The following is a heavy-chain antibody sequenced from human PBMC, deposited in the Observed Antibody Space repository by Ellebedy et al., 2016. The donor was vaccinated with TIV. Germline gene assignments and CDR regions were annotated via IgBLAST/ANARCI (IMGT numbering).Heavy chain of an antibody. CDR1: GFTVSSNY. D-gene: IGHD4-17*01. CDR2: IGGSGGRA. CDR3: AKFPSVTTPGVDF. J-gene: IGHJ4*02. Sequence: GESLKISCAASGFTVSSNYMSWVRQAPGRGLEWVSAIGGSGGRANYADSVRGRFTISRDNSKSTLFLYMNNLRAEDTAVYYCAKFPSVTTPGVDFWGQGTLVTVSS. V-gene: IGHV3-23*01.